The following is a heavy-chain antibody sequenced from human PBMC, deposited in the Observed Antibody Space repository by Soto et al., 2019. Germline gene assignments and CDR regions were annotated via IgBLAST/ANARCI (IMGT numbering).Heavy chain of an antibody. J-gene: IGHJ6*03. CDR3: VRDFGWYFRSGYMDV. CDR1: GFDFSSYS. D-gene: IGHD3-3*01. Sequence: EVQLVESGGGLVKPGGSLRLSCAASGFDFSSYSMNWVRQAPGKGLEWVSSINEDSSYIYYALSLRGRFTISRDNAKESLYLPMNSLRAEATAVYYCVRDFGWYFRSGYMDVWGDGATVTVSS. CDR2: INEDSSYI. V-gene: IGHV3-21*02.